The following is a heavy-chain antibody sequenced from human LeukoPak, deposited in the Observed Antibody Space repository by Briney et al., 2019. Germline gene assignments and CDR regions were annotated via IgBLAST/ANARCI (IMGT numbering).Heavy chain of an antibody. V-gene: IGHV4-59*11. J-gene: IGHJ3*02. D-gene: IGHD3-16*01. CDR1: GGSISSHY. Sequence: SETLSLTCTVSGGSISSHYWSWIRQPPGKGLEWIGYIYYSGSTNYNPSLKSRVTISVDTSKYQFSLKLSSVTAADTAVYYCARDYAVDHAFDIWGQGTMVTVSS. CDR2: IYYSGST. CDR3: ARDYAVDHAFDI.